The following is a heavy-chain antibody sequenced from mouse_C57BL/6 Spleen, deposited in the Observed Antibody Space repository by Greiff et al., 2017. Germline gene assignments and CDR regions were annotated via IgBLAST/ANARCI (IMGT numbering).Heavy chain of an antibody. J-gene: IGHJ4*01. V-gene: IGHV7-3*01. CDR2: IRNKANGYTT. Sequence: DVMLVESGGGLVQPGGSLSLSCAASGFTFTDYYMSWVRQPPGKALEWLGFIRNKANGYTTEYSASVKGRFTISRDNSQSILYLQMNALRAEDSATYYCARILAILSYAMDDWGQGTSVTVSS. CDR1: GFTFTDYY. CDR3: ARILAILSYAMDD. D-gene: IGHD5-1-1*01.